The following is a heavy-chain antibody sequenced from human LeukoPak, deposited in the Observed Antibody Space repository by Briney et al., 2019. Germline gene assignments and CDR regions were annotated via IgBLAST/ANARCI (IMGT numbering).Heavy chain of an antibody. D-gene: IGHD2-21*01. CDR1: GYSISSGYY. V-gene: IGHV4-38-2*01. J-gene: IGHJ5*02. Sequence: PSETLSLTCVVSGYSISSGYYWGWIRQPPGKGLEWIGSIYHSGSTYYNPSLKSRVTISVDTSKNQFSLKLSSVTAADTAVYYCARHGAYCGGDCYSGGRFDPWGQGTLVTVSS. CDR3: ARHGAYCGGDCYSGGRFDP. CDR2: IYHSGST.